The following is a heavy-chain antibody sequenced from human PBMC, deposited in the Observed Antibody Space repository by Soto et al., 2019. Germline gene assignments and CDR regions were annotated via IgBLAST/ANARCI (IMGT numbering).Heavy chain of an antibody. Sequence: SETLSLTCAVYGGSFSGYYWSWIRQPPGKGLEWIGEINHSGSTNYNPSLKSRVTISVDTSKNQFSLKLSSVTAADTAVYYCARLAVVQWLLRGNYWGQGTLVTVSS. CDR3: ARLAVVQWLLRGNY. CDR1: GGSFSGYY. D-gene: IGHD6-19*01. V-gene: IGHV4-34*01. J-gene: IGHJ4*02. CDR2: INHSGST.